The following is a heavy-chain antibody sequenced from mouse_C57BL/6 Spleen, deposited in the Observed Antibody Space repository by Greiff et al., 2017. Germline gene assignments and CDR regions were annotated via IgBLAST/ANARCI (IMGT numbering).Heavy chain of an antibody. CDR3: AREGDGNYVGAMDY. CDR2: SYPGSGNT. J-gene: IGHJ4*01. CDR1: GYSFTSYY. Sequence: QVQLQQSGPELVKPGASVKISCKASGYSFTSYYLHWVKQRPGQGLEWIGWSYPGSGNTTYNEKFKGKATLTAYTSSSTAYMQLSSRTSEDSAVYYCAREGDGNYVGAMDYWGQGTSVTVSS. V-gene: IGHV1-66*01. D-gene: IGHD2-1*01.